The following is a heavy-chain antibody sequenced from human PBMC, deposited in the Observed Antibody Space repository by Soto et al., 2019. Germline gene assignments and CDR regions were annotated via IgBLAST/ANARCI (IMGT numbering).Heavy chain of an antibody. CDR2: IQNTGGT. CDR3: ARSRNLDV. D-gene: IGHD1-1*01. CDR1: GGSFSENH. J-gene: IGHJ6*02. V-gene: IGHV4-34*01. Sequence: QVQVQQWGAGLLKPSETLSLTCAVYGGSFSENHWSWIRQPPGKGLEWIGEIQNTGGTKYSPSLKSRVTISVDRSKNQLSLSLTSVSAADTAVYYCARSRNLDVWGQGTTVIVSS.